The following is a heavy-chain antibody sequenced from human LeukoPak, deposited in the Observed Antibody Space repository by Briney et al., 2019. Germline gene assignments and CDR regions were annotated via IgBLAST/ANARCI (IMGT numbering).Heavy chain of an antibody. V-gene: IGHV1-69*13. CDR1: GDTFSSYA. CDR3: ARAVGTRVLSQQLYLDAFDI. D-gene: IGHD6-13*01. CDR2: IIPIFATP. Sequence: SVKVSCKASGDTFSSYAISWVRQAPGQGLEWMGDIIPIFATPNYAQKFQDRVTITADESTNTAYMELNSLRSEDTAVYYCARAVGTRVLSQQLYLDAFDIWGQGTMVTVSS. J-gene: IGHJ3*02.